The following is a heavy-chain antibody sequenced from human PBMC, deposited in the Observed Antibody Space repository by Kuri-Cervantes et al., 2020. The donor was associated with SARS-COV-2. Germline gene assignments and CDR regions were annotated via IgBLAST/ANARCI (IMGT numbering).Heavy chain of an antibody. CDR2: INPNSGGT. V-gene: IGHV1-2*04. D-gene: IGHD3-10*01. CDR1: GYTFTGYY. J-gene: IGHJ6*02. CDR3: ARASVRGIIITYHSYGMDV. Sequence: ASVKVSCKASGYTFTGYYMHWVRQAPGQGLEWMGWINPNSGGTNYAQKFQGWVTMTRDTSISTVYMELSRLRSDDTAVYHCARASVRGIIITYHSYGMDVWGQGTTVTVSS.